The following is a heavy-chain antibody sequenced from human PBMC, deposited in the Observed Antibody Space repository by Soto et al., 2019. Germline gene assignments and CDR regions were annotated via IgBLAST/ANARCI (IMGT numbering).Heavy chain of an antibody. J-gene: IGHJ4*02. V-gene: IGHV4-39*01. Sequence: SETLSLTCTVSGGSISSSSYYWGWIRQPPGKGLEWIGSIYYSGSTYYNPSLKSRVTISVDTSKNQFSLKLSSGTAADTAVYYCARGQDSSGYYSAFDYWGQGTLVTVSS. CDR1: GGSISSSSYY. CDR3: ARGQDSSGYYSAFDY. CDR2: IYYSGST. D-gene: IGHD3-22*01.